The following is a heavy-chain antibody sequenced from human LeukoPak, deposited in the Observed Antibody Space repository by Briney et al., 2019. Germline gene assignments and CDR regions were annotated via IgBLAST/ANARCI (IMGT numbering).Heavy chain of an antibody. D-gene: IGHD3-16*01. CDR2: INHSGST. J-gene: IGHJ6*03. V-gene: IGHV4-34*01. Sequence: SETLSLTCAVYGGSFSGHYWTWIRQPPGKGLEWIGEINHSGSTNYNPSLKSRVTISVDTSKNQFSLKVSSETAADTAVYYCARVKDPGGYYYYYYMDIWGKGNTVTVSS. CDR3: ARVKDPGGYYYYYYMDI. CDR1: GGSFSGHY.